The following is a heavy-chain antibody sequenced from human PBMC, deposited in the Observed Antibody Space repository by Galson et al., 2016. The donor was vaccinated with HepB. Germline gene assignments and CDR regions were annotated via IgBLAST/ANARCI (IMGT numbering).Heavy chain of an antibody. CDR3: ARARGIPVAGTLGNWFDP. J-gene: IGHJ5*02. D-gene: IGHD6-19*01. V-gene: IGHV3-33*01. CDR1: GFTFSSYG. CDR2: IWYDGSDK. Sequence: SLRLSCAASGFTFSSYGMHWVRQAPGKGLEWVAIIWYDGSDKYYADSVKGRFTISRDNSKNTLYLQMNSLRAEDTAVYYCARARGIPVAGTLGNWFDPWGQGTLVTVSS.